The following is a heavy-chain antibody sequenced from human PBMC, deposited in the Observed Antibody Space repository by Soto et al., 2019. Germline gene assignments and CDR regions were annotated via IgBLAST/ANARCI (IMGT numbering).Heavy chain of an antibody. CDR2: INAGNGNT. D-gene: IGHD6-13*01. J-gene: IGHJ6*02. Sequence: GASVKVSCKASGYTFTSYAMHWVRQAPGQRLERMGWINAGNGNTKYSQKFQGRVTITRDTSASTAYMELSSLRSEDTAVYYCARASMGIAYYYYGMDVWGQGTTVTVSS. CDR3: ARASMGIAYYYYGMDV. CDR1: GYTFTSYA. V-gene: IGHV1-3*01.